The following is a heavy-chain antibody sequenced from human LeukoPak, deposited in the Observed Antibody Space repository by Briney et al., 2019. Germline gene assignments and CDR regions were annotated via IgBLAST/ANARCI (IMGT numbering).Heavy chain of an antibody. Sequence: KTSETLSLTCTVSGGSVSRSPYYWGWIRQPPGKGLEWIGNIYYSGSTYYNPSLKSRVTISVDTSKNQFSLKLRSVTAADTAVYYCARREASSWYSDWGQGTLVTVSS. J-gene: IGHJ4*02. V-gene: IGHV4-39*01. D-gene: IGHD6-13*01. CDR3: ARREASSWYSD. CDR1: GGSVSRSPYY. CDR2: IYYSGST.